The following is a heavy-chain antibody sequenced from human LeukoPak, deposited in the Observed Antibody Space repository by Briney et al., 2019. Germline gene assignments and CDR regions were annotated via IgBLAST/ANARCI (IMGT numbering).Heavy chain of an antibody. J-gene: IGHJ5*02. CDR1: GYTLTELS. Sequence: GASVKVSCKVSGYTLTELSMHWVRQAPGKGLEWMGGFDPEDGETIYAQKFQGRVTMTEDTSTDTAYMELSSLRSEDTAVYYCATRFHYCDSSGYSNGGNWFDPWGQGTLVTVSS. CDR3: ATRFHYCDSSGYSNGGNWFDP. D-gene: IGHD3-22*01. CDR2: FDPEDGET. V-gene: IGHV1-24*01.